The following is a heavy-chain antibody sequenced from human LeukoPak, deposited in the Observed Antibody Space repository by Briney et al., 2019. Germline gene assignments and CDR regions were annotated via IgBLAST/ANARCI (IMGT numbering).Heavy chain of an antibody. D-gene: IGHD1-1*01. J-gene: IGHJ6*02. CDR1: GGSFSGYY. V-gene: IGHV4-34*01. CDR3: ARVPYYYGMDV. Sequence: PSETLSLTCAVYGGSFSGYYWSWIRQPPGKGLEWIGEINHSGSTNYNPSLKSRVTISVDTSKNQFSLKLSSVTVADTAVYYCARVPYYYGMDVWGQGTTVTVSS. CDR2: INHSGST.